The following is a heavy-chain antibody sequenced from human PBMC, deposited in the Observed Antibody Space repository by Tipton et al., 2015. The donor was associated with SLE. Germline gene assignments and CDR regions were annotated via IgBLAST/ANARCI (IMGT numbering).Heavy chain of an antibody. Sequence: SLRLSCAASGFTFTTYAMSWVRQAPGKGLEWVSAISGSGAATYYTDSVKGRFTISRDNSKNTLFLQMNSLRAEDTAVYYCANHLDYDFWSGYFGSWFDPWGQGTLVTVSS. V-gene: IGHV3-23*01. D-gene: IGHD3-3*01. CDR2: ISGSGAAT. J-gene: IGHJ5*02. CDR3: ANHLDYDFWSGYFGSWFDP. CDR1: GFTFTTYA.